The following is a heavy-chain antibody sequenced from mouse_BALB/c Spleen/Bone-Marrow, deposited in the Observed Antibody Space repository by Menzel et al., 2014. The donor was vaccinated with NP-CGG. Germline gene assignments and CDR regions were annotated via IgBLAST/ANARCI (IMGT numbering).Heavy chain of an antibody. V-gene: IGHV7-3*02. D-gene: IGHD2-3*01. CDR2: IRNKANGYTA. CDR1: GFTLTDYY. Sequence: EVQGVESGGGLVQPGSSLRLSCATSGFTLTDYYMNWVRQPPGKALEWLGFIRNKANGYTAEFSASVKGRFTISRDNSQSILYLQTNTLRAEDSATYYCARYDGYSDNAMDYWGQGTSVTVSS. J-gene: IGHJ4*01. CDR3: ARYDGYSDNAMDY.